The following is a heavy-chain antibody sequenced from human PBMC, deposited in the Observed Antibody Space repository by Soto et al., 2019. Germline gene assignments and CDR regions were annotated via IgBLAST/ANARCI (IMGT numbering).Heavy chain of an antibody. CDR2: IYYSGST. J-gene: IGHJ6*02. CDR1: GGSVSSGSYY. Sequence: QVQLQESGPGLVKPSETLSLTCTVSGGSVSSGSYYRSWIRQPPGKGLEWIGYIYYSGSTNYNPSLKSRVTISVDTSKNQFSLKLSSVTAADTAVYYCARVWVGPIVVVVAAAPYGMDVWGQGTTVTVSS. CDR3: ARVWVGPIVVVVAAAPYGMDV. D-gene: IGHD2-15*01. V-gene: IGHV4-61*01.